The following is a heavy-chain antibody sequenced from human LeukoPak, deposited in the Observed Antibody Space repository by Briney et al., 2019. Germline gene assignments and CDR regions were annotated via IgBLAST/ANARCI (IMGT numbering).Heavy chain of an antibody. CDR1: GFTFSSYA. D-gene: IGHD3-22*01. Sequence: GGSLRLSCAASGFTFSSYAMHWVRQAPGKGLEWVAIISYDGSNKYYAESVKGRFTISRDNSKNTLYLQMNSLRADDTAVYYCARDQDYYDSSGYSGIDYWGQGTLVTVSS. CDR2: ISYDGSNK. CDR3: ARDQDYYDSSGYSGIDY. V-gene: IGHV3-30*04. J-gene: IGHJ4*02.